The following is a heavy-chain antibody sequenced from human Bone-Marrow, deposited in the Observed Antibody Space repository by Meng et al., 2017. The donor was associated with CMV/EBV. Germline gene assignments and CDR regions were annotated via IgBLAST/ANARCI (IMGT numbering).Heavy chain of an antibody. CDR2: MNPNSGNT. Sequence: ASVKVSCKASGYTFTSYDINWVRQATGQGLEWMGWMNPNSGNTGYAQKFQGRVTITRNTSISTAYMELSSLRSDDTAVYYCARIIAARPLDYWGQGTLVTVSS. J-gene: IGHJ4*02. V-gene: IGHV1-8*03. CDR1: GYTFTSYD. CDR3: ARIIAARPLDY. D-gene: IGHD6-6*01.